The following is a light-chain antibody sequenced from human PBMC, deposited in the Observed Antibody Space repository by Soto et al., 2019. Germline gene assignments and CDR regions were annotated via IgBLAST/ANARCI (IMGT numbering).Light chain of an antibody. CDR2: AAS. J-gene: IGKJ2*01. V-gene: IGKV1-39*01. Sequence: DIQMTQSPSSLSASVGDRVTITCRASQSISSYLNWYQQKPGKAPKLLIYAASSLQSGIPSRFSGSGYGTDFPLTISSLQPEDFANYYCNQSYSTSAYPFGQRTHRQIK. CDR3: NQSYSTSAYP. CDR1: QSISSY.